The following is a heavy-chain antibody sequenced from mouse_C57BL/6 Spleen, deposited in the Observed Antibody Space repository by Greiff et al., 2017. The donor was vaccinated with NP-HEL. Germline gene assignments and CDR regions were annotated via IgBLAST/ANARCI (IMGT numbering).Heavy chain of an antibody. Sequence: VQLQQSGPELVKPGASVKISCKASGYAFSSSWMNWVKQRPGKGLEWIGRIYPGDGDTNYNGKFKGKATLTADKSSSTAYMQLSSLTSEDSAVYFCARSSSGRFAYWGQGTLVTVSA. D-gene: IGHD3-1*01. CDR1: GYAFSSSW. V-gene: IGHV1-82*01. J-gene: IGHJ3*01. CDR3: ARSSSGRFAY. CDR2: IYPGDGDT.